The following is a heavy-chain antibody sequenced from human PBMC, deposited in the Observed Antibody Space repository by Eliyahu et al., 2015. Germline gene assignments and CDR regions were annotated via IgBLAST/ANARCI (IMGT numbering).Heavy chain of an antibody. CDR2: ISGGGGXT. J-gene: IGHJ6*02. V-gene: IGHV3-23*01. D-gene: IGHD4-17*01. Sequence: GKGWVRLSPISGGGGXTCYADXXKGRFTISRDNSKNTLYLQMNSLRAEDTAVYYCAKATVTSIRPTNMDVWGQGTTVTVSS. CDR3: AKATVTSIRPTNMDV.